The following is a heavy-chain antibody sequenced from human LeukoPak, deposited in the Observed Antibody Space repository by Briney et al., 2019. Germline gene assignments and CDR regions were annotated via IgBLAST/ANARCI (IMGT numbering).Heavy chain of an antibody. CDR2: INSDGSST. Sequence: GGSLRLSCGASGFTFSSYWMHWVRQAPGKGLVWVSRINSDGSSTSYAASVKGRFTISRDNAKNTLYLQMNSLRAEDTAVYYCARLFRDVTTFDYWGQGTLVTVSS. D-gene: IGHD1-1*01. J-gene: IGHJ4*02. V-gene: IGHV3-74*01. CDR3: ARLFRDVTTFDY. CDR1: GFTFSSYW.